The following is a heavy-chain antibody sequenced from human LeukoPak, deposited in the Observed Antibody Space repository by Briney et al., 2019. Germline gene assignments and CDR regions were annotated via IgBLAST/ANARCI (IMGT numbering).Heavy chain of an antibody. V-gene: IGHV5-10-1*01. CDR3: ARNRYYYDFSGYYVDY. CDR2: IDPSDSYT. J-gene: IGHJ4*02. D-gene: IGHD3-22*01. Sequence: PGESLKISCKGSGYSFSSYWISWVRQVPGKGLEWMGSIDPSDSYTNCSPSFQGHVTISTDKSISTAYLQWSSLRASDTAMYYCARNRYYYDFSGYYVDYWGQGTLVTVSS. CDR1: GYSFSSYW.